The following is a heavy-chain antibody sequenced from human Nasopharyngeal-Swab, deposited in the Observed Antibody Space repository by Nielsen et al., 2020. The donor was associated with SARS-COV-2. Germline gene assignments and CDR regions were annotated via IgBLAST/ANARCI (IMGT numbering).Heavy chain of an antibody. CDR2: ISPSGESS. J-gene: IGHJ4*02. D-gene: IGHD4-11*01. V-gene: IGHV1-46*01. Sequence: ASVKVSCKASGYTFTNYYMHWVRQAPGQGLEWVGIISPSGESSNYAQNFQGRVTMTRDTSTTTVYMELSSLRSEDTAVYYCARGPTTVTFDYWGQGAPVIVSS. CDR1: GYTFTNYY. CDR3: ARGPTTVTFDY.